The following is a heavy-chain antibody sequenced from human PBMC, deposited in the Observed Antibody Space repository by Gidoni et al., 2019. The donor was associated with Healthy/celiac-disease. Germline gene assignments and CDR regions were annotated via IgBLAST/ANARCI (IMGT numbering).Heavy chain of an antibody. Sequence: QLQLVQSGPAVKKPGTSVKVSCTASGFTFTSSAVQWVRQARGQRLEWIGWIVVGSGNTNYAQKFQERVTITRDMSTSTAYMELSSLRSEDTAVYYCAAEGSSWYSNWFDPWGQGTLVTVSS. J-gene: IGHJ5*02. CDR1: GFTFTSSA. CDR3: AAEGSSWYSNWFDP. V-gene: IGHV1-58*01. D-gene: IGHD6-13*01. CDR2: IVVGSGNT.